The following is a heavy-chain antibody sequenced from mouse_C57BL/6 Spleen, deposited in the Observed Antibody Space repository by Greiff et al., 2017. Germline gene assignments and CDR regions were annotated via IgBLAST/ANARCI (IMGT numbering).Heavy chain of an antibody. Sequence: EVHLVESGEGLVKPGGSLKLSCAASGFTFSSYAMSWVRQTPEKRLEWFAYISSGGDYIYYADTVKGRFTISRDNARNTLYLQMSSLKSEDTAMYYCTRDRVYGSIYAMDYWGQGTSVTVSS. J-gene: IGHJ4*01. V-gene: IGHV5-9-1*02. CDR2: ISSGGDYI. CDR3: TRDRVYGSIYAMDY. D-gene: IGHD1-1*01. CDR1: GFTFSSYA.